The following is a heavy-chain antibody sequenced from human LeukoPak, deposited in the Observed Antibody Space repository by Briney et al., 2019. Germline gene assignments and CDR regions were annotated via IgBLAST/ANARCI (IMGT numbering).Heavy chain of an antibody. CDR3: AARYYDSSGYLFPDDY. CDR1: GGSISSSDW. V-gene: IGHV4-4*02. CDR2: IFHSGYT. Sequence: PSGTLSLTCAVSGGSISSSDWWSWVRQSPGKGLEWIGEIFHSGYTNYNPSLKSRVTISVDTSKNQFSLKVSSVTAADTAVYYCAARYYDSSGYLFPDDYWGQGILVTVSS. D-gene: IGHD3-22*01. J-gene: IGHJ4*02.